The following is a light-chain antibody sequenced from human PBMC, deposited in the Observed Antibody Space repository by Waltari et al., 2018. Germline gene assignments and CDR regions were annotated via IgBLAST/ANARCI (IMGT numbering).Light chain of an antibody. Sequence: QSALTQPASVSGSPGQSITISCTGTSSDIGGYHYVSWYQQPPGKAPKLMIYDVNNRPSGVSNRFSGSKSGNTASLTISGLQAEDEADYYCSSYTSSTTLVFGTGTKVTVL. CDR1: SSDIGGYHY. V-gene: IGLV2-14*03. CDR3: SSYTSSTTLV. CDR2: DVN. J-gene: IGLJ1*01.